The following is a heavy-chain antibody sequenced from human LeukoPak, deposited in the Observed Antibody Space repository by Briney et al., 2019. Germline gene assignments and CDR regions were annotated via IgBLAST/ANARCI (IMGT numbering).Heavy chain of an antibody. J-gene: IGHJ4*02. CDR2: INHSGST. V-gene: IGHV4-34*01. CDR3: ASGYSSSWPEY. D-gene: IGHD6-13*01. CDR1: GGPFSGYY. Sequence: NPSETLSLTCAVYGGPFSGYYWSWVRQPPGKGLEWIGEINHSGSTNYNPSLKSRVTISVDTSKNQFSLKLSSVTAADTAVYYCASGYSSSWPEYWGQGTLVTVSS.